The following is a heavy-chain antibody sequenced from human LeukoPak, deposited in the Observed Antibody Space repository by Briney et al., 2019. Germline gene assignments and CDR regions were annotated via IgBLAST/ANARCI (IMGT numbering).Heavy chain of an antibody. J-gene: IGHJ4*02. Sequence: PGGSLRLSCAASGFTFSSYAMNWVRQAPGKGLEWVANIKQDGSEKYYVDSVKGRFTISRDNAKNSLYLQMNSLRAEDTAVYYCARRYFDCWGQGTLVTVSS. CDR3: ARRYFDC. V-gene: IGHV3-7*03. CDR2: IKQDGSEK. CDR1: GFTFSSYA.